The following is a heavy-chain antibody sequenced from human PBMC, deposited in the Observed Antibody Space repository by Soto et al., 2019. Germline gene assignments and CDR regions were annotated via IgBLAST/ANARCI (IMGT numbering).Heavy chain of an antibody. V-gene: IGHV4-31*03. CDR1: GGSISSGGYY. J-gene: IGHJ4*02. Sequence: SETLSLTCTVSGGSISSGGYYWIWIRHHPGKGLEWIGYIYYSGSTYYNPSLKSRVTISVDTSKNQFSLKLSSVTAADTAVYYCAVVPAAIAYYFDYWGQGTLVTVSS. CDR3: AVVPAAIAYYFDY. CDR2: IYYSGST. D-gene: IGHD2-2*01.